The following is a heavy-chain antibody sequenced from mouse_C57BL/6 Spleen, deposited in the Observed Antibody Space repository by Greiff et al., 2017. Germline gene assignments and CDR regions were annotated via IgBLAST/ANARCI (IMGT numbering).Heavy chain of an antibody. V-gene: IGHV14-1*01. CDR3: TTSGSNYVTA. J-gene: IGHJ2*01. CDR1: GFNIKDYY. Sequence: VQLQQSGAELVRPGASVTLSCTASGFNIKDYYMHWVKQRPAQGLEWIGRIDPEDGDTEYAPKFQGKATMTADTSSNPAYLQLSSLTSEDTAVYYCTTSGSNYVTAWGQGTTLTVSS. CDR2: IDPEDGDT. D-gene: IGHD2-5*01.